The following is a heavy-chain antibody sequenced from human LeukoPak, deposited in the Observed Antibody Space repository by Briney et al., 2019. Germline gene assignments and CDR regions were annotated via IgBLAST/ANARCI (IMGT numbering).Heavy chain of an antibody. J-gene: IGHJ4*02. D-gene: IGHD3-10*01. V-gene: IGHV3-30-3*01. CDR2: ISYDGSNK. CDR3: ARESLIRGVPLDY. Sequence: GGSLRLSCAASGFTFSSYAMHWVRQAPGKGLEWVAFISYDGSNKYHADAVKGRFTISRDNFKNTLYLQMNSLRAEDTAVYYCARESLIRGVPLDYWGQGTLVTVSS. CDR1: GFTFSSYA.